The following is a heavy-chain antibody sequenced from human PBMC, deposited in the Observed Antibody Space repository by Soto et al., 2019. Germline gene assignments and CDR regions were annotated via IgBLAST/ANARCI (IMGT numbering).Heavy chain of an antibody. CDR1: GGTFSSYA. Sequence: QVQLVQSGAEVKKPGSSVKVSCKASGGTFSSYAISWVRQAPGQGLEWMGGIIPIFGTANYAQKFQGRGTSPADESTSAANMGLSSLRSEGRAVYYCARHRDGYNFPAGIDYWGQGTLVTVSS. D-gene: IGHD5-12*01. CDR3: ARHRDGYNFPAGIDY. J-gene: IGHJ4*02. V-gene: IGHV1-69*01. CDR2: IIPIFGTA.